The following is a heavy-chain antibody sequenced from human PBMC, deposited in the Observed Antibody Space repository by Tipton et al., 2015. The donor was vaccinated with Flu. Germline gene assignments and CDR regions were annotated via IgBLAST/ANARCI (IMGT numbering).Heavy chain of an antibody. Sequence: TLSLTCAVYGGSLSGYYWSWIRQSPGKGLEWIGEINHSGSTNYNPSLKSRLTISLDMSKNQFSLNLYSVSAADAAVYYCARDPAGYYDTSAYFMFDTWGQGTLVSVSS. V-gene: IGHV4-34*01. CDR3: ARDPAGYYDTSAYFMFDT. J-gene: IGHJ5*02. D-gene: IGHD3-22*01. CDR2: INHSGST. CDR1: GGSLSGYY.